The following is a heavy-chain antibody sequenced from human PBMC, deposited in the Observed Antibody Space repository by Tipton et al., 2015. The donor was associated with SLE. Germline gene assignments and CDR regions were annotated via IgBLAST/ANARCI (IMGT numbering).Heavy chain of an antibody. CDR1: GFSFSSYW. V-gene: IGHV3-7*01. CDR2: TNGDGSEK. Sequence: SLRLSCASSGFSFSSYWMSWLRQAPGKGLEWVANTNGDGSEKYYVDSVKGRFTISRDNAKNSLYLQMNSLRAEDTAVYYCGRGGGAPRSIDYGGQGTLVTVSS. D-gene: IGHD1-26*01. J-gene: IGHJ4*02. CDR3: GRGGGAPRSIDY.